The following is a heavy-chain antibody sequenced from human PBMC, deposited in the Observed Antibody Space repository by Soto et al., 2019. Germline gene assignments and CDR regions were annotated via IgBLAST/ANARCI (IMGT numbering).Heavy chain of an antibody. V-gene: IGHV6-1*01. CDR1: GDSVSSSSVT. J-gene: IGHJ5*01. Sequence: SQTLSLTCAISGDSVSSSSVTWDWIRQSPSRGLEWLGRTYYRSKWYNDYAVSVKGRITTNPDTSNNQLSLQLNSVTPDDTAVYYCARLIGNSWLDSWGQGTLVTVSS. CDR3: ARLIGNSWLDS. D-gene: IGHD2-8*01. CDR2: TYYRSKWYN.